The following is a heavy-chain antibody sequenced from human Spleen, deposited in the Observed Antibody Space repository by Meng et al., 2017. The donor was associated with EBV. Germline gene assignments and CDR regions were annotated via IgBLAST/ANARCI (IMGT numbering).Heavy chain of an antibody. J-gene: IGHJ5*02. D-gene: IGHD3-16*01. V-gene: IGHV4-4*02. Sequence: QGQLQESGPGPVKPSGTLSLTCAVSGGSISSSNWWNWVRQAPGKGLEWIGEIYHSGSTSYNPSLESRVTISIDKSKNQVSLKLTSVTAADTAVYYCAQRERWGLDPWGQGTLVTASS. CDR1: GGSISSSNW. CDR3: AQRERWGLDP. CDR2: IYHSGST.